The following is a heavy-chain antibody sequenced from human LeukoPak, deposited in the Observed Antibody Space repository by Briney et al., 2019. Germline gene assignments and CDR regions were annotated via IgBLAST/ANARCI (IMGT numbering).Heavy chain of an antibody. D-gene: IGHD6-6*01. CDR2: IIPIFGTA. CDR1: GGTFSSYA. CDR3: ARGQMAGIAARRDFDY. V-gene: IGHV1-69*05. Sequence: SVKVSCKASGGTFSSYAISWVRQAPGQGLEWMGRIIPIFGTANYAQKFQGRVTITTDESTSTAYMELSSLRSEDTAVYYCARGQMAGIAARRDFDYWGQGTLVTVSS. J-gene: IGHJ4*02.